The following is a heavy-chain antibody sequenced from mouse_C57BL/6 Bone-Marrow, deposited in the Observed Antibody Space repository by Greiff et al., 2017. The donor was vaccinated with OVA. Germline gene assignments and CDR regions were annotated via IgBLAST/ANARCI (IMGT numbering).Heavy chain of an antibody. J-gene: IGHJ4*01. D-gene: IGHD2-4*01. V-gene: IGHV1-81*01. CDR3: AREGGIYYDYEKAMDY. CDR2: IYPRSGNT. Sequence: QVQLQQSGAELARPGASVKLSCKASGYTFTSYGISWVKQRTGQGLEWIGEIYPRSGNTYYNEKFKGKATLTADKSSSTAYMELRSLTSEDSAVYFCAREGGIYYDYEKAMDYWGQGTSVTVSS. CDR1: GYTFTSYG.